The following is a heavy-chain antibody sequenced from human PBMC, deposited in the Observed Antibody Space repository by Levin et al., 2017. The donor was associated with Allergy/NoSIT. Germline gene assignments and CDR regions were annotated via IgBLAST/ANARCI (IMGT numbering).Heavy chain of an antibody. CDR1: GGTFSSYA. D-gene: IGHD2-21*02. Sequence: GASVKVSCKASGGTFSSYAISWVRQAPGQGLEWMGRIIPILGIANYAQKFQGRVTITADKSTSTAYMELSSLRSEDTAVYYCAVGSLAYCGGDCYYFDYWGQGTLVTVSS. CDR3: AVGSLAYCGGDCYYFDY. V-gene: IGHV1-69*04. CDR2: IIPILGIA. J-gene: IGHJ4*02.